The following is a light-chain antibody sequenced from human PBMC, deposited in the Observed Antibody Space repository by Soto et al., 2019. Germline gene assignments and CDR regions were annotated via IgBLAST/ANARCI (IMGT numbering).Light chain of an antibody. CDR1: SSDVGGYNY. J-gene: IGLJ1*01. V-gene: IGLV2-11*01. CDR3: CSYAGSYTLV. Sequence: QSALTQPRSVSGSPGQSVTISCTGTSSDVGGYNYVSWYQQHPGKAPKLMIYDVSKRPSGVPDRFSGSKSGNTASLTISGLQAEDEADYYCCSYAGSYTLVFGTGTKLPS. CDR2: DVS.